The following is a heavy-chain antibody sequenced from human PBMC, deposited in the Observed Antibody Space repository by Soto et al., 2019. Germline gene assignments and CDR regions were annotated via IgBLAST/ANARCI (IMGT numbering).Heavy chain of an antibody. Sequence: QITLKESGPTVVKPTQTLTLTCSLSGFSITTNEVSVGWIRQPPGKALEWLALIYWDDDKRYSPSLKDRLTTXKHXSKNQVVLTLTNMDPGDTATYSGAHSDGARFYFDYWGQGTLVTVTS. CDR3: AHSDGARFYFDY. CDR1: GFSITTNEVS. V-gene: IGHV2-5*02. J-gene: IGHJ4*02. CDR2: IYWDDDK.